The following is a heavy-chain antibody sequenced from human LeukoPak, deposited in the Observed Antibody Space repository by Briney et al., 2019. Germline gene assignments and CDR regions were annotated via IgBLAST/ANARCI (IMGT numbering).Heavy chain of an antibody. V-gene: IGHV3-48*03. J-gene: IGHJ6*02. CDR1: AFTFSSYE. CDR2: IRSSGCTI. CDR3: ARSPGMDV. Sequence: PGGSMTLSRAAAAFTFSSYEMNCDRPPQERGMEWVSYIRSSGCTIYYADTVTGRFTISRDNAKNSLYLQMNSLRAEDTAVYYCARSPGMDVWGQGTTVTVSS.